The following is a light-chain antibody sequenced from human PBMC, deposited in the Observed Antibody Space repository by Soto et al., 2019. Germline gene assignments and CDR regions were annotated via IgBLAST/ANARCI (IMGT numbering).Light chain of an antibody. CDR3: QQYGSSPGT. CDR2: DAS. CDR1: QSVSNNY. J-gene: IGKJ2*01. Sequence: EIVLTQSPATLSLSPGERATLSCGASQSVSNNYLAWYQQKPGLAPRLLIYDASSRATGIPDRFSGSGSGTDFTLTISRLEPGDFAVYYCQQYGSSPGTFGQGTKLEIK. V-gene: IGKV3D-20*01.